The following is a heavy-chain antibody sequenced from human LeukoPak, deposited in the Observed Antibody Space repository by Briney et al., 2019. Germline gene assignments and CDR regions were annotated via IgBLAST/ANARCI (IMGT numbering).Heavy chain of an antibody. V-gene: IGHV3-74*01. J-gene: IGHJ6*03. Sequence: QPGGSLRLSCAASGFRFSSYWMHWVRQAPGKGLVWVSRINSDGSNTTYADSVRGRFTISRDNAKNTLYLQMNSLRAEDTAVYYCAKKATPDSSSWTDYYYYYMDVWGKGTTVTISS. D-gene: IGHD6-13*01. CDR1: GFRFSSYW. CDR3: AKKATPDSSSWTDYYYYYMDV. CDR2: INSDGSNT.